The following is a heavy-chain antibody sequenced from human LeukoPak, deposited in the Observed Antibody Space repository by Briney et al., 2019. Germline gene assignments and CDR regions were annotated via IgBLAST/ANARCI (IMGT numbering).Heavy chain of an antibody. Sequence: SETLSLTCGVSGFSISSDYSWAWIRPPPGKGLEWIGSIHHSGSTLYNSSLGSRVTISLDASKNQFSLLLTSVTAADTAVYYCARNGFRNFDWLDPWGQGTLVTVSS. CDR1: GFSISSDYS. CDR2: IHHSGST. CDR3: ARNGFRNFDWLDP. V-gene: IGHV4-38-2*01. D-gene: IGHD3-3*02. J-gene: IGHJ5*02.